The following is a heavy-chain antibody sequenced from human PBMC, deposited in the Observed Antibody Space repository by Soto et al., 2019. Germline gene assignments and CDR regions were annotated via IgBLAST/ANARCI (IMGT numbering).Heavy chain of an antibody. CDR2: IYYTGAT. CDR1: SGSISTGNW. D-gene: IGHD6-25*01. J-gene: IGHJ4*02. Sequence: QVELQESGPRLVRSSGTLSLTCEVSSGSISTGNWWSWVRQPPGKGLEWIGEIYYTGATNYNPSLKSRVTMTIDKSKDQFSLILTSATAADTAVYYCARVFSSGSGWMYYFDFWGQVILVSVSS. V-gene: IGHV4-4*02. CDR3: ARVFSSGSGWMYYFDF.